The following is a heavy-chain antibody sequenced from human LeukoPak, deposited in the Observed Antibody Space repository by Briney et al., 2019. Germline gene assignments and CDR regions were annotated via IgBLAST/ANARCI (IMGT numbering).Heavy chain of an antibody. CDR1: GGTFSSYA. D-gene: IGHD3-22*01. V-gene: IGHV1-69*13. J-gene: IGHJ4*02. CDR3: ARDTYYYDSSGRTFDY. CDR2: IIPIFGTA. Sequence: SVKVSCKASGGTFSSYAISWVRQAPGQGLEWMGGIIPIFGTANYAQKFQGRVTITADESTSTAYMELSSLRSEDTAVYYCARDTYYYDSSGRTFDYWGQGTLVTVSS.